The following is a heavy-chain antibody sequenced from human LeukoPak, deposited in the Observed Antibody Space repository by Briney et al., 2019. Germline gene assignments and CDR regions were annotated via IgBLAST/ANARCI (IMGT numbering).Heavy chain of an antibody. CDR1: GFTFGSFW. CDR3: AKDLVSWDYYYYYYMDV. Sequence: PGGSLRLSCVASGFTFGSFWMSWVRQAPGKGLEWVAVISYDGSNKYYADSVKGRFTIFRDNSKNTLYLQMNSLRAEDTAVYYCAKDLVSWDYYYYYYMDVWGKGTTVTVSS. D-gene: IGHD6-13*01. CDR2: ISYDGSNK. V-gene: IGHV3-30*18. J-gene: IGHJ6*03.